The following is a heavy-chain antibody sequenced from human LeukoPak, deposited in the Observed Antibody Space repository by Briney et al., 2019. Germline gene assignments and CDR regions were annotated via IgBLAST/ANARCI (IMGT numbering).Heavy chain of an antibody. CDR2: VNPSGGST. CDR3: ARDSLRFLEWLYQRDYYYGMDV. D-gene: IGHD3-3*01. J-gene: IGHJ6*02. V-gene: IGHV1-46*01. Sequence: GASVKVSCKAFGYTLTSYGINWMRQAPGQGLEWMGIVNPSGGSTSYAQKFQGRVTMTRDTSTSTVYMELSSLRSEDTAVYYCARDSLRFLEWLYQRDYYYGMDVWGQGTTVTVSS. CDR1: GYTLTSYG.